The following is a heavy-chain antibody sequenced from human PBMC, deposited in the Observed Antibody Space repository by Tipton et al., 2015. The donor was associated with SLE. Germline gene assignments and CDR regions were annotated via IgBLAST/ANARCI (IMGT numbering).Heavy chain of an antibody. CDR3: ARTYGSGSYYNFDY. CDR2: IIPILGIA. V-gene: IGHV1-69*09. D-gene: IGHD3-10*01. J-gene: IGHJ4*02. Sequence: QLVQSGAEVKKPGSSVKVSCKASGGTFSSYTISWVRQAPGQGLEWMGRIIPILGIANYAQKFQGRVTITADKSTSTAYMELSSLRSEDTAVYYCARTYGSGSYYNFDYWGQGTLVTVSS. CDR1: GGTFSSYT.